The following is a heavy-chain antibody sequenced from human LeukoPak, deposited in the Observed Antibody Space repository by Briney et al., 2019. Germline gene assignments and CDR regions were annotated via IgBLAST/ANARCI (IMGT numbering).Heavy chain of an antibody. V-gene: IGHV1-46*01. D-gene: IGHD2-15*01. CDR3: ARGLADRYCSGDSCYPGYNWFDP. Sequence: ASVKVSCKASGYTFSTYYMHWVRQAPGQGLEWMGVIDPSGGSTNYARKFQGRVTMTRDTSISTVYMELRRLRSDDTAVYYCARGLADRYCSGDSCYPGYNWFDPWGQGTQVTVSS. CDR1: GYTFSTYY. CDR2: IDPSGGST. J-gene: IGHJ5*02.